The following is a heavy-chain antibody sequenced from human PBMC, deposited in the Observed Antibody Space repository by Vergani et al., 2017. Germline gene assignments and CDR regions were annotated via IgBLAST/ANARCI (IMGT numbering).Heavy chain of an antibody. CDR1: GFTFSSYA. D-gene: IGHD3-10*01. CDR2: ISGSGGST. V-gene: IGHV3-23*01. J-gene: IGHJ6*02. Sequence: EVQLLESGGGLVQPGGSLRLSCAASGFTFSSYAMSWVRQAPGKGLEWVSAISGSGGSTYYADSVKGRFTISRGNAKNSLYLQMNSLRAEDTAVYYCARGSNLTSKLLWFGELPYYYGMDVWGQGTTVTVSS. CDR3: ARGSNLTSKLLWFGELPYYYGMDV.